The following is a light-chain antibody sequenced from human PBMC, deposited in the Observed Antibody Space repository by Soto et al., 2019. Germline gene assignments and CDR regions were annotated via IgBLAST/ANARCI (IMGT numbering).Light chain of an antibody. CDR2: GAS. Sequence: LYVKRADRGSVCCSASQPVSSDLAWYQQKPGQAPRLLIYGASSRATCIPNRFNGSWSWTHFTLANTILQPEDVAVYYSQHYGNPPQACGGGTRLEIK. CDR3: QHYGNPPQA. CDR1: QPVSSD. V-gene: IGKV3D-15*03. J-gene: IGKJ4*02.